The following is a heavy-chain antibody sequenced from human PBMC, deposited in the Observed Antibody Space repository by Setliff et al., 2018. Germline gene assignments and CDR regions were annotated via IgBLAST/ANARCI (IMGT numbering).Heavy chain of an antibody. CDR1: GFTFSSYG. CDR2: IRYDGSNK. CDR3: ARSSLVGAISTWFDP. V-gene: IGHV3-30*02. D-gene: IGHD1-26*01. J-gene: IGHJ5*02. Sequence: GASVKVSCAASGFTFSSYGMHWVRQAPGKGLEWVAFIRYDGSNKYYADSVKGRFTISRDNSKNTLYLQMNSLRAEDTAVYYCARSSLVGAISTWFDPWGQGTLVTVSS.